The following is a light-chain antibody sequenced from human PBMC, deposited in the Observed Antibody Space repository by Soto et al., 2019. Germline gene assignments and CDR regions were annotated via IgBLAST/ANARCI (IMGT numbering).Light chain of an antibody. CDR3: LQTYTTLTWT. V-gene: IGKV1-39*01. CDR1: QSISNY. Sequence: EIKMTESPSSLSASVGDRVTITCRASQSISNYLQWYQHKSGQAPRLLVYAASSLHSGVPSRFSGSGSGTDFTLTISSLQTEDFATYYCLQTYTTLTWTFGQGTKVDIK. J-gene: IGKJ1*01. CDR2: AAS.